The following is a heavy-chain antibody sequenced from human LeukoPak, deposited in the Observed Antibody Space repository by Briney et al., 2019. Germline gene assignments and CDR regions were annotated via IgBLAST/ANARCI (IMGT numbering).Heavy chain of an antibody. Sequence: GGSLRLSCAASGFTFSTYGMHWVRQAPGKGLEWVSYISSSSSTIYYADSVKGRFTISRDNAKNSLYLQMNSLRAEDTALYYCAKGDYYESWGQGTLVTVSS. CDR3: AKGDYYES. J-gene: IGHJ4*02. CDR2: ISSSSSTI. V-gene: IGHV3-48*04. CDR1: GFTFSTYG. D-gene: IGHD3-22*01.